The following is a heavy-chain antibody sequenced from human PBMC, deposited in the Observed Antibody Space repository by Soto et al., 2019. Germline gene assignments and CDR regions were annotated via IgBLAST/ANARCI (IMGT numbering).Heavy chain of an antibody. CDR3: ARDGYSYGYRSYNWFDP. Sequence: SVKVSCKASGGTFSSYAISWVRQAPGQGLEWMGGIIPIFGTANYAQKFQGRVTITADKSTSTAYMELSSLRSEDTAVYYCARDGYSYGYRSYNWFDPWGQGTLVPVYS. V-gene: IGHV1-69*06. D-gene: IGHD5-18*01. CDR2: IIPIFGTA. J-gene: IGHJ5*02. CDR1: GGTFSSYA.